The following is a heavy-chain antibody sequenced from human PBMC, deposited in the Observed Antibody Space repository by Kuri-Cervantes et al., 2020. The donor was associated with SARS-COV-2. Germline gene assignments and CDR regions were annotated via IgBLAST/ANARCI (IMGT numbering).Heavy chain of an antibody. V-gene: IGHV1-46*01. CDR1: GYTFTSYY. CDR3: AREGRNIDYYYGMDV. CDR2: INPSGGST. J-gene: IGHJ6*02. D-gene: IGHD1-14*01. Sequence: ASVKVSCKASGYTFTSYYMHWVRQAPGQGLEWMGIINPSGGSTSYAQKFQGRVTMTRDTSTGTVYMELSSLRSEDTAVYYCAREGRNIDYYYGMDVWGQGTTVTVSS.